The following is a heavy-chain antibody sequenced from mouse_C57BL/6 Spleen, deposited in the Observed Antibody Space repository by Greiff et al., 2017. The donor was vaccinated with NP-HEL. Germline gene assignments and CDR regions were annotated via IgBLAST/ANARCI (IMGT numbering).Heavy chain of an antibody. CDR2: INPSSGYT. V-gene: IGHV1-4*01. Sequence: QVHVKQSGAELARPGASVKMSCKASGYTFTSYTMHWVKQRPGQGLEWIGYINPSSGYTKYNQKFKDKATLTADKSSNTAYMQLSSLTSEDSAVYYCARSDYYGSVDYWGQGTTLTVSS. D-gene: IGHD1-1*01. CDR3: ARSDYYGSVDY. J-gene: IGHJ2*01. CDR1: GYTFTSYT.